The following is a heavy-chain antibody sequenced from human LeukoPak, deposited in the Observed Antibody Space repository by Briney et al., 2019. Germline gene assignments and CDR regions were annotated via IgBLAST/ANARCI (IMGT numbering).Heavy chain of an antibody. CDR1: GFTFSSYW. J-gene: IGHJ4*02. CDR2: INNDGSET. V-gene: IGHV3-74*01. D-gene: IGHD2-2*01. CDR3: VSFYETY. Sequence: GGSLRLSCVASGFTFSSYWMHWVRQAPGKALVWVSRINNDGSETSYADSVKGRFTISKDNAKNTVYLQMNNLRAEDTAVYYCVSFYETYWGRGTLVTVSS.